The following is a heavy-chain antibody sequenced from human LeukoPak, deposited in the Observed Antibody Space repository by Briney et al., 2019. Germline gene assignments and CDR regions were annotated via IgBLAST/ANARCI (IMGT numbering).Heavy chain of an antibody. Sequence: HPGGSLRLSCAASGFTFDDYAMHWVRQAPGKGLEWVSGISWNSGSIGYADSVKGRFTISRDNAKNSLYLQMNSLRAEDTALYYCAKDGSSYGPNRFDPWGQGTLVTVSS. D-gene: IGHD5-18*01. CDR3: AKDGSSYGPNRFDP. CDR2: ISWNSGSI. V-gene: IGHV3-9*01. CDR1: GFTFDDYA. J-gene: IGHJ5*02.